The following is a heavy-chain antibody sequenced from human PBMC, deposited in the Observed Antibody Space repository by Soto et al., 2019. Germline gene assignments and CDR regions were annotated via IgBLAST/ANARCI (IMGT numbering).Heavy chain of an antibody. CDR2: IVVGSGNT. CDR3: AAMGPYYYDSSGYFLDY. J-gene: IGHJ4*02. CDR1: GFTFTSSA. V-gene: IGHV1-58*01. Sequence: SVRVSCKASGFTFTSSAVQWVRQARGQRLEWIGWIVVGSGNTNYAQKFQERVTITRDMSTSTAYMELSSLRSEDTAVYYCAAMGPYYYDSSGYFLDYWGQGTLVTVSS. D-gene: IGHD3-22*01.